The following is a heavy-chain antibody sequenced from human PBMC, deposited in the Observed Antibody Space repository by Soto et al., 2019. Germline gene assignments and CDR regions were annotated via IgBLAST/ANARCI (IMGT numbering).Heavy chain of an antibody. V-gene: IGHV3-30*18. CDR3: AKDMYYYDSSGYYYVNY. Sequence: PGGSLRLSCAASGGPFSSYGMHWVRQAPGKGLEWVAVISYDGSNKYYADSVKGRFTISRDNSKNTLYLQMNSLRAEDTAVYYCAKDMYYYDSSGYYYVNYWGQGTLVTVSS. CDR1: GGPFSSYG. CDR2: ISYDGSNK. J-gene: IGHJ4*02. D-gene: IGHD3-22*01.